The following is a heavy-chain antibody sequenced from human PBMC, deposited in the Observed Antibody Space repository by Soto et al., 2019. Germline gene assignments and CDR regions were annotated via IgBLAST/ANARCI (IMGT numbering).Heavy chain of an antibody. Sequence: QVQLQESGPGLVKPSETLSLTCTVSGGSVSSGSYYWSWIRQPPGKGLEWIGYIYYSGSTNYNPSLKSRVTISVDTSKNQFSLKLSSVTAADTAVYYCARDRHSSGWYDPDYYGMDVWGQGTTVTVSS. V-gene: IGHV4-61*01. CDR1: GGSVSSGSYY. CDR2: IYYSGST. CDR3: ARDRHSSGWYDPDYYGMDV. J-gene: IGHJ6*02. D-gene: IGHD6-19*01.